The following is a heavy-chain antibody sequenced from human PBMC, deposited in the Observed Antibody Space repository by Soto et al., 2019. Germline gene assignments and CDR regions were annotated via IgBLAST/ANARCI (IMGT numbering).Heavy chain of an antibody. CDR2: ISAHNGNT. V-gene: IGHV1-18*01. CDR3: ARGRYGDY. J-gene: IGHJ4*02. D-gene: IGHD1-1*01. Sequence: QVHLVQSGAEVKKPGASVKVSCKASGYTFTSYGITWVRQAPGQGLEWMGWISAHNGNTDYAQKLQGRVIVTRDTSTGTAYIEPRSLISYDTAVYYCARGRYGDYWGQGALVTVSS. CDR1: GYTFTSYG.